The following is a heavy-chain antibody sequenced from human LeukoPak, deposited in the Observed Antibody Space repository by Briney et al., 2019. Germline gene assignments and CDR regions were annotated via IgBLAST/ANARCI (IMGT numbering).Heavy chain of an antibody. J-gene: IGHJ4*02. CDR3: ARSVFPDIVVVPAAAYDY. D-gene: IGHD2-2*01. CDR2: IYHSGST. CDR1: GYSIGSGYY. Sequence: SETLSLTCAVSGYSIGSGYYWGWIRQPPGEGLEWIGSIYHSGSTYYNPSLKSRVTISVDTSKNQFSLKLSSVTAADTAVYYCARSVFPDIVVVPAAAYDYWGQGTLVTVSS. V-gene: IGHV4-38-2*01.